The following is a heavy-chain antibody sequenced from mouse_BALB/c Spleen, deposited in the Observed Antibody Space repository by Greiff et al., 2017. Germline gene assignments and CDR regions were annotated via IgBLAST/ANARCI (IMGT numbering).Heavy chain of an antibody. CDR2: ISYSGST. J-gene: IGHJ4*01. V-gene: IGHV3-2*02. Sequence: DVKLVESGPGLVKPSQSLSLTCTVTGYSITSDYAWNWIRQFPGNKLEWMGYISYSGSTSYNPSLKSRISITRDTSKNQFFLQLNSVTTEDTATYYCARDDTTVVAGMDYWGQGTSVTVSS. CDR1: GYSITSDYA. CDR3: ARDDTTVVAGMDY. D-gene: IGHD1-1*01.